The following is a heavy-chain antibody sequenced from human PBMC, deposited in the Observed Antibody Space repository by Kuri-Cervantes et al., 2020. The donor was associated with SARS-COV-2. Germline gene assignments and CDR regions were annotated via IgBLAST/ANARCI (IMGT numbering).Heavy chain of an antibody. J-gene: IGHJ6*02. Sequence: GESLKISCAASGFTFSNYGMHWVRQAPGKGLEWVAVISYNGSNEYYADSVKGRFTISRDNSKNTLYLQVNSLRAEDTSVYYCAKDPGTMARGHYYYGMDVWGQGTTVTAP. CDR1: GFTFSNYG. CDR3: AKDPGTMARGHYYYGMDV. CDR2: ISYNGSNE. D-gene: IGHD3-10*01. V-gene: IGHV3-30*18.